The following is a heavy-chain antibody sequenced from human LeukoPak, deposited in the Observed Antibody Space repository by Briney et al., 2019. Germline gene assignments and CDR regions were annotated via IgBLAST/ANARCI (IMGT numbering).Heavy chain of an antibody. D-gene: IGHD2-2*01. CDR2: IYDSGTP. J-gene: IGHJ5*01. Sequence: PSDTVSLTCTVCGSMSNHFLSRIRHPPGTGVEGIGSIYDSGTPDYNPSVKSRVTMSVDTSANQFSLKLSSVTTADTAVYYSATRPAASCWAAIFDFWSRGTLVSVSS. V-gene: IGHV4-59*07. CDR3: ATRPAASCWAAIFDF. CDR1: GSMSNHF.